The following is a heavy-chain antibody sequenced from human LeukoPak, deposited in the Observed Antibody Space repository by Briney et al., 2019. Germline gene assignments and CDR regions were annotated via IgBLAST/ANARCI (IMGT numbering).Heavy chain of an antibody. D-gene: IGHD3-22*01. CDR3: ASDRRYYDSSGYYGSFDY. CDR1: GGSFSGYY. J-gene: IGHJ4*02. V-gene: IGHV4-34*01. CDR2: INHSGST. Sequence: SETLSLTCAVYGGSFSGYYWSWIRQPPXXXLEWIGEINHSGSTNYNPSLKSRVTISVDTSKNQFSLKLSSVTAADTAVYYCASDRRYYDSSGYYGSFDYWGQGTLVTVSS.